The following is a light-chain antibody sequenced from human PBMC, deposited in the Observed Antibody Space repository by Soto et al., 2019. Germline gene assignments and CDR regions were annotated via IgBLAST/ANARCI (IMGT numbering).Light chain of an antibody. J-gene: IGLJ1*01. CDR3: QSYDTTYV. CDR2: GNS. CDR1: SSNIGAGYD. Sequence: QPVLTQPPSVSGAPGQRVTISCTGSSSNIGAGYDVHWYQQLPGTAPKLLIFGNSHRPSGVPDRFSGSKSGTSASLAITGLQAEDEADYYCQSYDTTYVFGTGTKVTVL. V-gene: IGLV1-40*01.